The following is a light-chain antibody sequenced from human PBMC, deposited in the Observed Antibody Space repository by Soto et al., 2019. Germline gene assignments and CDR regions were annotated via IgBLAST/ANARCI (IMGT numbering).Light chain of an antibody. CDR2: AAS. Sequence: IQLTQSPSSLSASVGDRVTISCRASQGIRNDLTWYQQKPGKAPKLLIFAASSLQSGVPSRFSGSRSGPDFTLTISSLQPEDFATYYCQQSYSSPPTFGQGTKVDIK. J-gene: IGKJ1*01. CDR1: QGIRND. CDR3: QQSYSSPPT. V-gene: IGKV1-39*01.